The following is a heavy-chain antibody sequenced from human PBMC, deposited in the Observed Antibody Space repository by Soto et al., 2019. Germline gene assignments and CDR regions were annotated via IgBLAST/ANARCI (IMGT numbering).Heavy chain of an antibody. Sequence: PGESLKISCKGSGYSFTSYWIGWVRQMPGKGLEWMGIIYPGDSDTRYSPSFQGQVTISADKSISTAYLQWSSLKASDIAMYYCAREGAYYDILTGSLGMDVWGQGTTVTVSS. D-gene: IGHD3-9*01. V-gene: IGHV5-51*01. CDR2: IYPGDSDT. CDR1: GYSFTSYW. J-gene: IGHJ6*02. CDR3: AREGAYYDILTGSLGMDV.